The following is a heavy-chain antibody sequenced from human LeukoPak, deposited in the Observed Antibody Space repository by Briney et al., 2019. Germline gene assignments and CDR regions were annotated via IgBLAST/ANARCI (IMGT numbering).Heavy chain of an antibody. V-gene: IGHV3-74*01. CDR1: GFTFSSYW. CDR2: INSDGSST. D-gene: IGHD2-15*01. CDR3: ARDQVVVAADFLDPYYYYGMDV. Sequence: GGSLRLSCAASGFTFSSYWMHWVRQAPGKGLVWVSRINSDGSSTSYADSVKGRFTISRDNAKNTLYLQMNSLRAEDTAVYYCARDQVVVAADFLDPYYYYGMDVWGQGTTVTVSS. J-gene: IGHJ6*02.